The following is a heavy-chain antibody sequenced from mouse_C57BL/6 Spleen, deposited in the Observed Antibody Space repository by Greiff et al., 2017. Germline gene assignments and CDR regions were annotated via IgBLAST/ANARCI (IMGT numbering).Heavy chain of an antibody. CDR2: INPNNGGT. D-gene: IGHD1-1*01. Sequence: VQLQQSGPELVKPGASVKIPCKASGYTFTDYNMDWVKQSHGKNLEWIGDINPNNGGTIYNQKFKGKATLTVDKSSSTAYMELRSLTSEDTAVYYCARVTTVVATNWYFDVWGTGTTVTVSS. CDR3: ARVTTVVATNWYFDV. J-gene: IGHJ1*03. CDR1: GYTFTDYN. V-gene: IGHV1-18*01.